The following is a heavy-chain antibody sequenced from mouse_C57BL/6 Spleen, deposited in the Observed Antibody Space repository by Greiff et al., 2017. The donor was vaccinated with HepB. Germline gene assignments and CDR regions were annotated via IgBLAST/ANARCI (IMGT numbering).Heavy chain of an antibody. CDR2: IYPGDGDT. D-gene: IGHD2-5*01. J-gene: IGHJ1*03. Sequence: QVQLKQSGAELVKPGASVKISCKASGYAFSSYWMNWVKQRPGKGLEWIGQIYPGDGDTNYNGKFKGKATLTADKSSSTAYMQLSSLTSEDSAVYFCARSTSYYSNYDWYFDVWGTGTTVTVSS. CDR1: GYAFSSYW. V-gene: IGHV1-80*01. CDR3: ARSTSYYSNYDWYFDV.